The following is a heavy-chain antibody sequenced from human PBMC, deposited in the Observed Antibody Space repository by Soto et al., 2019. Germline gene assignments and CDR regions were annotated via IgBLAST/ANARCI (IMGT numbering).Heavy chain of an antibody. CDR1: GYTFTSYG. CDR3: ARGSKDSSGYYNDY. D-gene: IGHD3-22*01. V-gene: IGHV1-18*04. CDR2: TSVYNGNT. J-gene: IGHJ4*02. Sequence: QVQLVQSGAEVKKAGASVKVSCKASGYTFTSYGISWVRQAPGQGLEWMGWTSVYNGNTNYAQNLQGRVTMTTDTSTSTANMELRSLRSDDTAVYYCARGSKDSSGYYNDYWGQGTLVTVSS.